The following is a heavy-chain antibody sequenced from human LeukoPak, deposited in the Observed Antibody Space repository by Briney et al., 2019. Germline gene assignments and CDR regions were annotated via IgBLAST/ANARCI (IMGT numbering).Heavy chain of an antibody. CDR3: VRSVTPYNWFDP. Sequence: GGSLRLSCAASGFTFSDHYMDWVRQAPGKGLEWVGRTRNKVNSYTTEYAASVKGRFTISRDDSKNSLYLQMSSLKTEDTALYYCVRSVTPYNWFDPWGQGTLVTVSS. D-gene: IGHD1-14*01. V-gene: IGHV3-72*01. CDR1: GFTFSDHY. J-gene: IGHJ5*02. CDR2: TRNKVNSYTT.